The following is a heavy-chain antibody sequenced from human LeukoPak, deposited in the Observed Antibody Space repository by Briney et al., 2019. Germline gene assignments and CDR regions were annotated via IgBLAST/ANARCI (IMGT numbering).Heavy chain of an antibody. CDR1: GGSISSYY. J-gene: IGHJ4*02. D-gene: IGHD3-10*01. Sequence: PSEALSLTCTVSGGSISSYYWSWIRQPPGKGLEWIGYIYDSGSTYYNPSLKSRVTISVDRSKNQFSLKLSSVTAADTAVYYCARVVWFGEVRKRPEIDYWGQGTLVTVSS. CDR3: ARVVWFGEVRKRPEIDY. CDR2: IYDSGST. V-gene: IGHV4-59*12.